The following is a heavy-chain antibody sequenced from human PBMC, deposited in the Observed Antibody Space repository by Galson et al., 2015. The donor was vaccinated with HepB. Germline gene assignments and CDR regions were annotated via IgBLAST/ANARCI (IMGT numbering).Heavy chain of an antibody. Sequence: SVKVSCKASGGTFSSYAISWVRQAPGQGLEWMGRIIPILGIANYAQKFQGRVTITADKSTSTAYMELSSLRSEDTAVYYCARLYGSGSYVDYWGQGTLVTVSS. D-gene: IGHD3-10*01. CDR1: GGTFSSYA. V-gene: IGHV1-69*04. CDR2: IIPILGIA. CDR3: ARLYGSGSYVDY. J-gene: IGHJ4*02.